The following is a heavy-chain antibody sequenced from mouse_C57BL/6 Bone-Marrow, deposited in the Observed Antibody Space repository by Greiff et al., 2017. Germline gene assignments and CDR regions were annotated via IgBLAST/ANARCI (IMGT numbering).Heavy chain of an antibody. D-gene: IGHD1-1*01. V-gene: IGHV1-61*01. CDR1: GYTFTSYW. CDR3: ARSITTVVATEFDY. Sequence: VQLQQPGAELVRPGSSVKLSCKASGYTFTSYWMDWVKQRPGQGLEWIGNIYPSDSETHYNQKFKDKATLTVDKSSSTAYMQLSSLTSEDSAVDYCARSITTVVATEFDYWGQGTTLTVSS. J-gene: IGHJ2*01. CDR2: IYPSDSET.